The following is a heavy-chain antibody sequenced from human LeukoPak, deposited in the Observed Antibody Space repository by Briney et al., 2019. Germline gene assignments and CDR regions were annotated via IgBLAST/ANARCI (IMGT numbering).Heavy chain of an antibody. CDR3: AKPATTTEHYFDY. J-gene: IGHJ4*02. V-gene: IGHV3-7*03. CDR2: IKQDGSEK. Sequence: AGGSLRLSCAASGFTFSTYWMSWVRQAPGKGLEWVANIKQDGSEKYYVDSVKGRFTISKDNAKNTLYLQMNSLRAEDTAVYYCAKPATTTEHYFDYWGQGTLVTVSS. CDR1: GFTFSTYW. D-gene: IGHD2/OR15-2a*01.